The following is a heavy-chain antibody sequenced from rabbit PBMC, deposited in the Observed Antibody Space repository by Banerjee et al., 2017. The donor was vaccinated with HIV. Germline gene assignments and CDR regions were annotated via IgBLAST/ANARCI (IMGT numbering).Heavy chain of an antibody. V-gene: IGHV1S40*01. Sequence: QSLEESGGGLVQPGASLTLTCTASGIDFSSRYSLCWVRQAPGKGLEWIGCIHAGSSDGTWYANWVNGRFTISKTSSTTVTLQMTSLTAADTATYFSVRGDYGDNKFNLWGPGTLVTVS. D-gene: IGHD2-1*01. J-gene: IGHJ4*01. CDR3: VRGDYGDNKFNL. CDR2: IHAGSSDGT. CDR1: GIDFSSRYS.